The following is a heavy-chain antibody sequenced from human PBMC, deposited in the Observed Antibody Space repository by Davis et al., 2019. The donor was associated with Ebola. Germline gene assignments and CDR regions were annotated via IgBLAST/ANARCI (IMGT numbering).Heavy chain of an antibody. D-gene: IGHD2-15*01. V-gene: IGHV3-11*01. CDR1: GFTFSDYY. J-gene: IGHJ6*02. Sequence: GESLKTSCASSGFTFSDYYMSWNRHAPGQGLERVPYISSSGSTNYYADSVNGRFTIFRDNAKNSLYLQMNSLRAEDTAVYSCARVVCSGGSCYDYYGMDVWGQGTTVTVSS. CDR2: ISSSGSTN. CDR3: ARVVCSGGSCYDYYGMDV.